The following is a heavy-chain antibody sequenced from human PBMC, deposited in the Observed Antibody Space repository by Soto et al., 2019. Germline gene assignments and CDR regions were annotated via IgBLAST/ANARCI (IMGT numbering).Heavy chain of an antibody. V-gene: IGHV1-3*01. CDR2: IDAGNGDT. J-gene: IGHJ4*02. CDR1: GYTFTTYL. CDR3: AIPYSGSWSTSFDY. Sequence: QVQLVQSGAEVKKPGASVKLSCKASGYTFTTYLMHWVRQAPGQRLEWMGWIDAGNGDTKYSQKFQGSVTMTRDTSATTAYMELSSLGSEDTALYYCAIPYSGSWSTSFDYWGQGTLVTVSS. D-gene: IGHD1-26*01.